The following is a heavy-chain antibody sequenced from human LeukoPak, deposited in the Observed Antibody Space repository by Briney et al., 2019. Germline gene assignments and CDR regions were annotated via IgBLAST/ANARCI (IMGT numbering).Heavy chain of an antibody. V-gene: IGHV4-39*01. CDR2: IYYSGST. J-gene: IGHJ5*02. Sequence: SETLSLTCTVSGGSISSSGYYWGWIRQPPGKGLEWIGSIYYSGSTYYNPALKSRVTISVDTSKNQFSLKLSSVTAADTAVYYCARQLRLGGSAFDPWAREPWSPSPQ. D-gene: IGHD3-16*01. CDR1: GGSISSSGYY. CDR3: ARQLRLGGSAFDP.